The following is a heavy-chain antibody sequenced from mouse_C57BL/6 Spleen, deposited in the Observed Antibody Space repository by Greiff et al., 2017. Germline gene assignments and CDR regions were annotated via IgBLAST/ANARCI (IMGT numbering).Heavy chain of an antibody. Sequence: EVQLVESGGDLVKPGGSLKLSCAASGFTFSSYGMSWVRQTPDKRLEWVATISSGGSYTYYPDSVKGRFTISRDNAKNTLYLQMSSLKSEDTAMYYCARHERSPDDWGQGTTLTVSS. V-gene: IGHV5-6*01. CDR2: ISSGGSYT. CDR1: GFTFSSYG. J-gene: IGHJ2*01. CDR3: ARHERSPDD.